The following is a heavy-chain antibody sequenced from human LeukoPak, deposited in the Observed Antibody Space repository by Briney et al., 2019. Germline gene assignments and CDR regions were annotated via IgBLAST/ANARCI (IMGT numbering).Heavy chain of an antibody. CDR2: VYYSGST. V-gene: IGHV4-59*08. D-gene: IGHD4-17*01. Sequence: SETLSLTCTVSGVSISTYYWSWIRQPPGKGLEWIGYVYYSGSTNYNPSLKSRVTISVDTSKNQFSLKLSSVTAADTAVYYCARQYYGDIDYWGQGTLVTVSS. J-gene: IGHJ4*02. CDR3: ARQYYGDIDY. CDR1: GVSISTYY.